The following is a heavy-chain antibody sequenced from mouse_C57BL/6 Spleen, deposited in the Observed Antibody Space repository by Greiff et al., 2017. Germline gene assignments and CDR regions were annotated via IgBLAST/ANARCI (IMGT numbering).Heavy chain of an antibody. V-gene: IGHV1-55*01. D-gene: IGHD3-3*01. CDR3: ARNNGTDY. J-gene: IGHJ2*01. CDR2: IYPGSGST. Sequence: VQLQESGAELVKPGASVKMSCKASGYTFTSYWITWVKQRPGQGLEWIGDIYPGSGSTNYNEKFKSKATLTVDTSSSTAYMQLSSLTSEDAAVYYYARNNGTDYWGQATTLTVSS. CDR1: GYTFTSYW.